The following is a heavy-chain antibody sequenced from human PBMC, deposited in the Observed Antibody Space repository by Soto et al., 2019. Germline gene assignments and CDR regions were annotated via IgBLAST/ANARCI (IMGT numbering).Heavy chain of an antibody. CDR3: ARGKYYYDSSGYYGAFDI. CDR1: GGSISSGGYS. CDR2: IYHSGST. D-gene: IGHD3-22*01. V-gene: IGHV4-30-2*01. Sequence: TLSLTCAVSGGSISSGGYSWSWIRQPPGKGLEWIGYIYHSGSTYYNPSLKSRVTISVDRSKNQFSLKLSSVTAADTAVYYCARGKYYYDSSGYYGAFDIWGQGTMVTVSS. J-gene: IGHJ3*02.